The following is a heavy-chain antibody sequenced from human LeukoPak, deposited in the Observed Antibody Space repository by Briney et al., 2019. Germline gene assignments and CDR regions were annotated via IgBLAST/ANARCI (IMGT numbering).Heavy chain of an antibody. CDR3: AKDSLLTVVSPVAAS. D-gene: IGHD4-23*01. CDR1: GFTFTTYW. J-gene: IGHJ5*02. V-gene: IGHV3-7*01. CDR2: IKQDGSEK. Sequence: LGGSLRLSCAASGFTFTTYWMSWVRQAPGKGLEWVANIKQDGSEKYYVDSVKGRFAISRDNAKNSLFLQMNALNVEDTAVYYCAKDSLLTVVSPVAASWGQGIQVTVSS.